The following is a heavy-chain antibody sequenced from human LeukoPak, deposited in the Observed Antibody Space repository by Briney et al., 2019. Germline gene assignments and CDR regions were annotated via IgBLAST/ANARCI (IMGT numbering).Heavy chain of an antibody. CDR1: GFTFSSYG. CDR2: ISYDGSNK. CDR3: AREHPGDGFTIFGVVTSGYYGMDV. Sequence: GGSLRLSCAASGFTFSSYGMHWVRQAPGKGLEWVAVISYDGSNKYYADSVKGRFTISRDNSKNTLYLQMNSLRAEDTAVYYCAREHPGDGFTIFGVVTSGYYGMDVWGQGTTVTVSS. V-gene: IGHV3-30*03. D-gene: IGHD3-3*01. J-gene: IGHJ6*02.